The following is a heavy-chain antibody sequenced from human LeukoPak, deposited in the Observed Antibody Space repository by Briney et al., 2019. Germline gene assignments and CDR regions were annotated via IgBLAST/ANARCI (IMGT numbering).Heavy chain of an antibody. J-gene: IGHJ4*02. V-gene: IGHV4-34*01. CDR2: IPHSGST. D-gene: IGHD3-9*01. Sequence: SETLTLTCAVDGGSFSGYYWNWIRQPQGKGLEWLGEIPHSGSTNYNPSLKSRVNISVDTSKNDFSPKLSSVTAADTAVFFFEQKTAYDILTGYYNERYFDYWGQGTLVTVSS. CDR1: GGSFSGYY. CDR3: EQKTAYDILTGYYNERYFDY.